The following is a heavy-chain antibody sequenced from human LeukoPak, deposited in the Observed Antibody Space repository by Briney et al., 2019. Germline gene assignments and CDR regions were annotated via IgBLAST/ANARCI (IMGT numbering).Heavy chain of an antibody. CDR2: INHSGST. V-gene: IGHV4-34*01. J-gene: IGHJ3*01. Sequence: SETLSLTCTVSGGSISSYYWSWIRQPPGKGLEWIGEINHSGSTNYNPSLKSRVTISVDTSKNQFSLKLSSVTAADTAVYYCARARLGATTGFDVWGQGTMVTVSS. CDR1: GGSISSYY. D-gene: IGHD1-26*01. CDR3: ARARLGATTGFDV.